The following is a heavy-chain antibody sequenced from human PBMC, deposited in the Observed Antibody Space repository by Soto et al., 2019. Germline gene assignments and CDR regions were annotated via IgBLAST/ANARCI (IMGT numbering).Heavy chain of an antibody. CDR3: AKVYSENYRCPFDD. CDR1: GFTFSTYA. D-gene: IGHD1-26*01. CDR2: IIGRGGST. J-gene: IGHJ4*02. V-gene: IGHV3-23*01. Sequence: EVQLLESGGGLVQPGGSLRLSCAASGFTFSTYAMSWVRQAPGKGLEWVSSIIGRGGSTYYADSVKGRFTISRDNSKSTLYLQMNSLRAEDAAVYYCAKVYSENYRCPFDDWGQGTLVTVSS.